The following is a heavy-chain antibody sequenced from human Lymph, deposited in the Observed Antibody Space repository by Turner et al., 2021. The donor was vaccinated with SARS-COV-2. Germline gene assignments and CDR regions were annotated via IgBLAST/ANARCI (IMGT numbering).Heavy chain of an antibody. V-gene: IGHV1-69*10. CDR3: ARIAAPGMGGGVHYYYYAMDV. D-gene: IGHD6-13*01. J-gene: IGHJ6*02. Sequence: QVQLVQSGAEVKKPGSSVKVSCKASGGTFSSSAISWVRQAPGQGLGWMGRIIPLLARANSGKKFQGIVKITADKSTSTAYMELSSLRSEDTAVYFCARIAAPGMGGGVHYYYYAMDVWGQGTTVTVSS. CDR1: GGTFSSSA. CDR2: IIPLLARA.